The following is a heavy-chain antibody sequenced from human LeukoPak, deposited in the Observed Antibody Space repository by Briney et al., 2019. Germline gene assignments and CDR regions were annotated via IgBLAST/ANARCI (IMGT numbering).Heavy chain of an antibody. V-gene: IGHV4-39*07. CDR2: IYCSGNT. CDR3: ARVGVGRYDFWSGYRHNIRFDP. CDR1: GGSISSSTYH. D-gene: IGHD3-3*01. J-gene: IGHJ5*02. Sequence: PSETLSLTCTVSGGSISSSTYHWGWIRQPPGKGLEWIGSIYCSGNTYYNPSLKSRVTISVDTSKNQFSLKLSSVTAADTAVYYCARVGVGRYDFWSGYRHNIRFDPWGQGTLVTVSS.